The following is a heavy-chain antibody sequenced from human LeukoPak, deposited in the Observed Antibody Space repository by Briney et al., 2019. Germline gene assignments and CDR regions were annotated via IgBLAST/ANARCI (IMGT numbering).Heavy chain of an antibody. CDR2: IKQDGSEQ. D-gene: IGHD3-10*01. CDR3: AKVPKLPSISMIRGVRVPYYMDV. J-gene: IGHJ6*03. CDR1: GFTVSSNY. V-gene: IGHV3-7*01. Sequence: GGSLRLSCAASGFTVSSNYMSWVRQAPGKGLEWVANIKQDGSEQYYVDSVKGRFTISRDNAKNSLYLQMNSLRAEDTAVYYCAKVPKLPSISMIRGVRVPYYMDVWGKGTTVTISS.